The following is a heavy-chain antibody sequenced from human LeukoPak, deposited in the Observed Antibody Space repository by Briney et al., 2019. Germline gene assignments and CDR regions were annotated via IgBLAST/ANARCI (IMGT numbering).Heavy chain of an antibody. CDR1: GFTFSSYG. Sequence: PGGSLRLSCAASGFTFSSYGMHWVRQAPGKGLEWVAFIRYDGSNKYYADSVKGRFTISRDNSKNTLYLQMNSLRAEDTAVYYCAKPLRYFDTYDYWGQGTLVTVSS. J-gene: IGHJ4*02. CDR3: AKPLRYFDTYDY. CDR2: IRYDGSNK. D-gene: IGHD3-9*01. V-gene: IGHV3-30*02.